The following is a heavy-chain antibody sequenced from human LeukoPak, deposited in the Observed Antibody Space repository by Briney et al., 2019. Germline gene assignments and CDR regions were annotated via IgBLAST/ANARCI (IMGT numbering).Heavy chain of an antibody. CDR1: GSTFSSNS. D-gene: IGHD5-18*01. J-gene: IGHJ4*02. CDR3: ASNTASSLDY. V-gene: IGHV3-48*02. CDR2: ISSSSITT. Sequence: GESLRLSCAASGSTFSSNSMNWVRRAPGKGLECIAYISSSSITTSYADSVKGRFTISRDNAKSALYLQMNNLRDDDTAVYYCASNTASSLDYWGQGTLVTVSS.